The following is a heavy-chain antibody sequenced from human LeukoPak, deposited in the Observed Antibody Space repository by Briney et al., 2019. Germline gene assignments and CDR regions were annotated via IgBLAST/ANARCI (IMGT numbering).Heavy chain of an antibody. CDR3: ANPTTRAADY. CDR2: IRYDGSNK. CDR1: GFTFSGYG. D-gene: IGHD6-25*01. J-gene: IGHJ4*02. V-gene: IGHV3-30*02. Sequence: GGSLRLSCAASGFTFSGYGMHWVRQAPGKGLEWVAFIRYDGSNKYYADSVKGRFTISRDNSKNTLYLQMNSLRAEDTAVYYCANPTTRAADYWGQGTLVTVSS.